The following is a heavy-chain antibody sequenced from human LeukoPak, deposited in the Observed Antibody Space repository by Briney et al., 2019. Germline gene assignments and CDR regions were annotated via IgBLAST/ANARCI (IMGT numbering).Heavy chain of an antibody. Sequence: PGGSLRLSCTASGFTFGDYAMSWFRQAPGKGLEWVGFIRSKAYGGTTEYAASVKGRFTISRDDSKSIVYLQMNSLKTEDAAVYYCTRDRSGYARFDYWGQGTLVTVSS. V-gene: IGHV3-49*03. CDR1: GFTFGDYA. CDR2: IRSKAYGGTT. D-gene: IGHD5-12*01. CDR3: TRDRSGYARFDY. J-gene: IGHJ4*02.